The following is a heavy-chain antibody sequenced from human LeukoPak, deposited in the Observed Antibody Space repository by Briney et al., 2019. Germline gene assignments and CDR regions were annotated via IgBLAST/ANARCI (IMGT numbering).Heavy chain of an antibody. Sequence: SETLSLTCTVSGGSVSSGSYYWSWIRQPPGKGLEWIGYIYNSGSTNHNPSLKSRVTISADTSKNQLSLKLSSVTAADTAVYYCARDAGGELATSYGLDVWGQGTTVTVSS. CDR3: ARDAGGELATSYGLDV. CDR1: GGSVSSGSYY. D-gene: IGHD5-24*01. V-gene: IGHV4-61*01. CDR2: IYNSGST. J-gene: IGHJ6*02.